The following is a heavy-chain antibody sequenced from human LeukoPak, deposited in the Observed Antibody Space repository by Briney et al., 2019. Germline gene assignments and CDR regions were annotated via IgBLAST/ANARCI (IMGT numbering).Heavy chain of an antibody. J-gene: IGHJ3*02. Sequence: ASVKVSCKASGYTFTSYYMHWVRQAPGQGLEWMGIINPSGGSTSYAQKFQGRVTMTRDMPTSTVYMELSSVRSEDTAVYYCARGSITTVTPKGAFDIWGQGTMVTVSS. D-gene: IGHD4-17*01. CDR1: GYTFTSYY. V-gene: IGHV1-46*01. CDR2: INPSGGST. CDR3: ARGSITTVTPKGAFDI.